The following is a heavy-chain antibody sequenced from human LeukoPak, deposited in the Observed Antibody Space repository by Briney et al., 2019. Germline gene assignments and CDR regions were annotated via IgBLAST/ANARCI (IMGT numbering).Heavy chain of an antibody. CDR3: AREDHYYHGMDV. CDR2: IISGSSTI. CDR1: GFTFSSYN. J-gene: IGHJ6*02. Sequence: GGSLRLSWAASGFTFSSYNMNWVRQAPGKGLEWVSYIISGSSTIYYADSVKGRFTISRDNGKNSLYLQMNSLRAEDTAVYYCAREDHYYHGMDVWGQGTTVTVSS. V-gene: IGHV3-48*01.